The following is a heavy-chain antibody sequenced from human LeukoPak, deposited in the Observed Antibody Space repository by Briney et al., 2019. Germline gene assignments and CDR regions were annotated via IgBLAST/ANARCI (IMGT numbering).Heavy chain of an antibody. CDR1: GFTFSSYG. CDR2: IRYDGSNK. D-gene: IGHD3-9*01. J-gene: IGHJ4*02. Sequence: GGSLRLSCAASGFTFSSYGMHWVRQAPGKGLEWVAFIRYDGSNKYYADSVKGRFTISRDNSKNTLYLQMNSLRAEDTAVYYCAKDPRYYDILTGYYWDYWGQGTLVTVSS. V-gene: IGHV3-30*02. CDR3: AKDPRYYDILTGYYWDY.